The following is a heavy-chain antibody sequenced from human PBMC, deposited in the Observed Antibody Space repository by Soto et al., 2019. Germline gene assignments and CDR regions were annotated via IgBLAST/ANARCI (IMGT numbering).Heavy chain of an antibody. J-gene: IGHJ6*02. Sequence: GASVKVSCKASGGTFSSYAISWVRQAPGQGLEWMGGIIPIFGTANYAQKFQGRVTITADESTSTAYMELSSLRSEDTSVYYCARFQYYYDSSGYPVHYYYYGMDVWGQGTTVTVSS. CDR1: GGTFSSYA. D-gene: IGHD3-22*01. CDR2: IIPIFGTA. CDR3: ARFQYYYDSSGYPVHYYYYGMDV. V-gene: IGHV1-69*13.